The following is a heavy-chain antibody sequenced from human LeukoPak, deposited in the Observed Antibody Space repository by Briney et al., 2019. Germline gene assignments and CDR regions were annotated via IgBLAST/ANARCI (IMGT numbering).Heavy chain of an antibody. CDR3: ARGPNSNWSGLDF. J-gene: IGHJ4*02. V-gene: IGHV3-74*01. CDR1: GFSFSGHW. Sequence: GSLRLSCTASGFSFSGHWMHWARQLPGKGLVWFSRISPTGSTTSYADSVKGRFTVSRDNAKNTLYLQVNNLRAEDTAVYYCARGPNSNWSGLDFWGQGTLLIVSS. D-gene: IGHD6-6*01. CDR2: ISPTGSTT.